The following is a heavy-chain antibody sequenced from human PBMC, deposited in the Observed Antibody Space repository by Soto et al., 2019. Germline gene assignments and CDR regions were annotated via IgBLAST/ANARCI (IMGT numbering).Heavy chain of an antibody. CDR2: IYPGDSDT. CDR1: GYTFTNHW. Sequence: GCSLKISCKGSGYTFTNHWIGWVRQMPGKGLEWMGIIYPGDSDTRYSPSFQGQVIISADKSITTAYLQWSSLKASDTAMYYCVXVGLVGATSLSNAWFDPWGQGTLVTVSS. V-gene: IGHV5-51*01. J-gene: IGHJ5*02. CDR3: VXVGLVGATSLSNAWFDP. D-gene: IGHD1-26*01.